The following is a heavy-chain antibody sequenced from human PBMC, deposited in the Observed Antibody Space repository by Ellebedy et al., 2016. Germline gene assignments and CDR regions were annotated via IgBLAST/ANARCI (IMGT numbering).Heavy chain of an antibody. J-gene: IGHJ6*02. CDR1: GYTFTNYF. D-gene: IGHD3-10*01. Sequence: ASVKVSXXTSGYTFTNYFIHWVRQAPGQGLEWMGIINPSGGSTSYAQKFQGRVTMTRDTSTSTVYMELRSLRSEDMAVYYCARDLMVRGVVNYYYGMDVWGQGTTVIVSS. V-gene: IGHV1-46*01. CDR2: INPSGGST. CDR3: ARDLMVRGVVNYYYGMDV.